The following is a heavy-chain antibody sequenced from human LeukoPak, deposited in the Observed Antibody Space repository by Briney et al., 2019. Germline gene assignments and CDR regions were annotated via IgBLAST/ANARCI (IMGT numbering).Heavy chain of an antibody. CDR3: ARRSGYSPNWFDP. CDR1: GGSFSGYY. D-gene: IGHD3-3*01. CDR2: INHSGST. V-gene: IGHV4-34*01. J-gene: IGHJ5*02. Sequence: PSETLSLTCAVYGGSFSGYYWSWIRQPPGKGLEWIGEINHSGSTNYNPSLKSRVTMSVDTSKNQFSLKLTSVTAADTAVYYCARRSGYSPNWFDPWGQGTLVTVSS.